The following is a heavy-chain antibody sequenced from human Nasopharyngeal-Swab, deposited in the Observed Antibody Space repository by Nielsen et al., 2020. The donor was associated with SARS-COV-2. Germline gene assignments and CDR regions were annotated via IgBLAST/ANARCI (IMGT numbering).Heavy chain of an antibody. Sequence: SETLSLTCTVSGGSISTDYWSWIRQPPAKRMTWIGFISSSGSTNYNPSRKRPFTISVETSKKQFSLHLSSVNAAETAVYYCARGADGDVYTHWGQGTLVTVSS. J-gene: IGHJ4*02. CDR1: GGSISTDY. D-gene: IGHD5-24*01. V-gene: IGHV4-59*01. CDR2: ISSSGST. CDR3: ARGADGDVYTH.